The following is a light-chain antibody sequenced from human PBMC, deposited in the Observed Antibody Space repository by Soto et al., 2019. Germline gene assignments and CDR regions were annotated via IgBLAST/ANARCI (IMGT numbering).Light chain of an antibody. CDR1: QSISRR. CDR3: QQSYRTPRT. J-gene: IGKJ1*01. CDR2: AAS. Sequence: DIQMTQSPSSLSASVGDRVTITCRASQSISRRLNWYQQKPGRAPELLIYAASTLESGVPSRFSGSGSGTDFTLTISSLQPEDFATYYCQQSYRTPRTFGQGTKV. V-gene: IGKV1-39*01.